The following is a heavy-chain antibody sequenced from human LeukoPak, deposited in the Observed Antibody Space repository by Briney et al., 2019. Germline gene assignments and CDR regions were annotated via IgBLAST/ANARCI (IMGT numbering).Heavy chain of an antibody. CDR2: ISYDGSNK. Sequence: PGRSLRLSCAASGFTFSDYGMHWVRQAPGKGLEWVAVISYDGSNKYYADSVKGRFTISRDTSKNTLYLQMNSLRAEDTAVYYCAKDMDDGSGRFDSWGQGTLVTVSS. J-gene: IGHJ5*01. CDR3: AKDMDDGSGRFDS. D-gene: IGHD3-22*01. V-gene: IGHV3-30*18. CDR1: GFTFSDYG.